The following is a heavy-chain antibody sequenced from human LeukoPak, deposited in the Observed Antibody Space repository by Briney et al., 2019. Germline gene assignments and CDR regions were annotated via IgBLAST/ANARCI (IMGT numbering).Heavy chain of an antibody. CDR1: GGSISSYY. V-gene: IGHV4-59*12. J-gene: IGHJ4*02. D-gene: IGHD2-2*01. Sequence: SETLSLTCTVSGGSISSYYWSWIRRPPGKGLEWVGYVYYSGSTNYKPALKSRVTISIDTSKSQFSLRLSSVTAADTAVYYCARGLVTYCSSTSCQYYFDYWGQGTLVTVSS. CDR2: VYYSGST. CDR3: ARGLVTYCSSTSCQYYFDY.